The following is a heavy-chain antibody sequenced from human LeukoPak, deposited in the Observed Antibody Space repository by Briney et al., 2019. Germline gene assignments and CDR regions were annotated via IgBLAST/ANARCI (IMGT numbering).Heavy chain of an antibody. CDR3: AGDRVGATLSFDY. Sequence: GGSLRLSCAASGFTFRFYGMSWVPHAPGKGLEWGSALIGSGGTTYYADFMKGRFTISRDNSKNTLYLQMNSVRAADTAVYYCAGDRVGATLSFDYWGQGTLVTVPS. CDR2: LIGSGGTT. V-gene: IGHV3-23*01. J-gene: IGHJ4*02. CDR1: GFTFRFYG. D-gene: IGHD1-26*01.